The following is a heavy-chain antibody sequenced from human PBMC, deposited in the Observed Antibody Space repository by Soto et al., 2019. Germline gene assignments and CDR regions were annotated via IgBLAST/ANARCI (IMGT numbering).Heavy chain of an antibody. CDR3: ARERTSKGGMDV. Sequence: GGSLRLSCAASGFTFSNDWMNWVRQGPGKGLEWVSRIISGGSRVSYADSVKGRFTNARDNAKNTLYLEMHSLTAEDTAVYYCARERTSKGGMDVWGQGTTVTVSS. J-gene: IGHJ6*02. CDR2: IISGGSRV. V-gene: IGHV3-74*01. CDR1: GFTFSNDW.